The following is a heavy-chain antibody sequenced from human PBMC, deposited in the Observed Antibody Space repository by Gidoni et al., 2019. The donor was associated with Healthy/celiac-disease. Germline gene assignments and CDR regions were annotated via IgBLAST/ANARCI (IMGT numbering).Heavy chain of an antibody. V-gene: IGHV3-7*05. J-gene: IGHJ4*02. D-gene: IGHD6-19*01. CDR2: IKQDGSEK. Sequence: EVQLVASAGGLVQPGGSLRLPCAAFGFTFSSYWMSWVRQAPVKALKWVANIKQDGSEKDYVDSVKGRYTISRDNAKNSLYLQMNSLRAEDTAVYYCARDPRSIAGADGDYWGQGTLVTVSS. CDR1: GFTFSSYW. CDR3: ARDPRSIAGADGDY.